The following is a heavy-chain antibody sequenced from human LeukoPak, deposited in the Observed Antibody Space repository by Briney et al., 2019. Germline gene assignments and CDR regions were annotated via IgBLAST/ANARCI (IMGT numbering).Heavy chain of an antibody. V-gene: IGHV3-21*01. J-gene: IGHJ4*02. CDR1: GFTFSTYS. Sequence: GESLKISCAASGFTFSTYSMNWVRQAPGKGLEWVSSITSPVGRIYYADSLKGRITISRDNARSTLYLQMNSLRAEDTAVYYCVRGTGYSAYDYDFDYWGQGTLVTVSS. D-gene: IGHD5-12*01. CDR2: ITSPVGRI. CDR3: VRGTGYSAYDYDFDY.